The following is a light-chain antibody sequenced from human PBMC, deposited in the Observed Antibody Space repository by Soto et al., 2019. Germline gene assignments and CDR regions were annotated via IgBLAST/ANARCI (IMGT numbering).Light chain of an antibody. CDR3: TSFTTTNIWV. Sequence: QSALTQPASVSGSPGQSITISCTGTSSDIGIYNYVSWYQQHPGKAPKLVICEVSNRPSGVSSRFPGSKSGNTASLTISGLRAEDEADYYCTSFTTTNIWVFGGGTKLTVL. V-gene: IGLV2-14*01. J-gene: IGLJ3*02. CDR1: SSDIGIYNY. CDR2: EVS.